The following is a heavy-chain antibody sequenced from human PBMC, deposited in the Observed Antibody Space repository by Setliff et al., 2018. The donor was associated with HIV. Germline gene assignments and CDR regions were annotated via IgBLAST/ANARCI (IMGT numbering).Heavy chain of an antibody. J-gene: IGHJ4*02. Sequence: SETLSLTCTVSGDSICSYYWTWIRQPPGKGLEWIGYVYYSGSSNYNPSLQSRVTISVDTSKNQFFLILSAVTAADTAMYYCARSYGYNVDYWGQGKLVTVSS. D-gene: IGHD3-16*01. V-gene: IGHV4-59*01. CDR3: ARSYGYNVDY. CDR1: GDSICSYY. CDR2: VYYSGSS.